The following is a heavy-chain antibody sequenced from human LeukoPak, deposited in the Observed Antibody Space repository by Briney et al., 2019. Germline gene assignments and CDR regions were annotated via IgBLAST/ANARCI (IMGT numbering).Heavy chain of an antibody. CDR2: INPNSGGT. D-gene: IGHD3-22*01. Sequence: GASVKVSCEASGYTFTGYYMHWVRQAPGQGLEWMGWINPNSGGTNYAQKFQGRVIMTRDTSISTAYMALSRLRSDDTAVYYCARYYYDTSSAFDIGGQGTMVTVSS. CDR3: ARYYYDTSSAFDI. J-gene: IGHJ3*02. V-gene: IGHV1-2*02. CDR1: GYTFTGYY.